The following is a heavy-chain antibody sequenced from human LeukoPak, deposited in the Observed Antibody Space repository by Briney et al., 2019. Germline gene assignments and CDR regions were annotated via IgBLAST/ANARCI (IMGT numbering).Heavy chain of an antibody. CDR1: GFTFDSHA. Sequence: GRSLSLSCAASGFTFDSHAMTWVRQAPGRALEWVSSISGGGGHTLYADSVKGRFTICRDNSKYTLFLQMNSLRAENTAVYYCAKYGVDCSSTSCYPLYYMDVWGKGTTVTVSS. J-gene: IGHJ6*03. D-gene: IGHD2-2*01. V-gene: IGHV3-23*01. CDR2: ISGGGGHT. CDR3: AKYGVDCSSTSCYPLYYMDV.